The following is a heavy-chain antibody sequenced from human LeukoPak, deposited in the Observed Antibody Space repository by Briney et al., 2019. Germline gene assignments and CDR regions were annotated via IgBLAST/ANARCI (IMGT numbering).Heavy chain of an antibody. CDR3: AREGSGSKNIDWFGP. J-gene: IGHJ5*02. V-gene: IGHV3-7*01. CDR2: IKQDGSEK. D-gene: IGHD3-10*01. CDR1: GFTFSSYW. Sequence: GGSLRLSCAASGFTFSSYWMSWVRQAPGKGLEWVANIKQDGSEKYYVDSVKGRFTISRDNAKNSLYLQMNSLRAEDTAVYYCAREGSGSKNIDWFGPWGQGTLVTVSS.